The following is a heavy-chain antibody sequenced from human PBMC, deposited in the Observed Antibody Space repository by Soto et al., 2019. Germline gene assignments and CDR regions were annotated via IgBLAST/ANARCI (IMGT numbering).Heavy chain of an antibody. D-gene: IGHD3-10*01. CDR3: ARGGLYYYGSGSYYYYYGMDV. V-gene: IGHV1-8*01. J-gene: IGHJ6*02. CDR2: MNPNSGNT. Sequence: ASVKVSCKASGYTFTSYDINWVRQATGQGLEWMGWMNPNSGNTGYAQKFQGRVTMTRDTSISTAYMELSSLRSEDTAVYYCARGGLYYYGSGSYYYYYGMDVWGQGTTVTVSS. CDR1: GYTFTSYD.